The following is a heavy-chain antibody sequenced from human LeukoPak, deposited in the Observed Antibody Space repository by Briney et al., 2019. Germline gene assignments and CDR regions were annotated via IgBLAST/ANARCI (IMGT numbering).Heavy chain of an antibody. D-gene: IGHD3-10*01. Sequence: GGSLRLSCAASGFTFSSYGMHWVRQAPGKGLEWVAVISYDGSNKYYADSVKGRFTISRDNSKNMLYLQMNSLRAEDTAVYYCAKVQRFGEFDYWGQGTLVTVSS. CDR1: GFTFSSYG. V-gene: IGHV3-30*18. J-gene: IGHJ4*02. CDR2: ISYDGSNK. CDR3: AKVQRFGEFDY.